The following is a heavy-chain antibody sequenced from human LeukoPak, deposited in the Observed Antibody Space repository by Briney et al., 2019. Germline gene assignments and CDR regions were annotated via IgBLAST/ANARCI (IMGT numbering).Heavy chain of an antibody. CDR2: ISYDGSNE. CDR3: AKEVGVGHMDV. D-gene: IGHD2-15*01. J-gene: IGHJ6*03. V-gene: IGHV3-30*04. Sequence: GGSLRLSCAASGFTFSSYVMHWVRQAPGKGLEWVAIISYDGSNEYYADSVKGRFTISRDNSKKTLYLQMNSLRAEDTAVYYCAKEVGVGHMDVWGKGTTVTVSS. CDR1: GFTFSSYV.